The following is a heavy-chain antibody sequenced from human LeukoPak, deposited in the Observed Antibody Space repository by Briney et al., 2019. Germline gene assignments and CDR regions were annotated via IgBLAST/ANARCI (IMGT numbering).Heavy chain of an antibody. V-gene: IGHV5-51*01. CDR2: IYPVDSGP. Sequence: GESLKFSCKVSGYRFTSYCIGWVRQMRGKGLEWMGIIYPVDSGPTYSPSFQGQVTISVDKSINTAYLQWSSLQASDTAMYYCGMSGDRVPLQDDVFDVWGQGTMVTVST. CDR1: GYRFTSYC. D-gene: IGHD1-26*01. J-gene: IGHJ3*01. CDR3: GMSGDRVPLQDDVFDV.